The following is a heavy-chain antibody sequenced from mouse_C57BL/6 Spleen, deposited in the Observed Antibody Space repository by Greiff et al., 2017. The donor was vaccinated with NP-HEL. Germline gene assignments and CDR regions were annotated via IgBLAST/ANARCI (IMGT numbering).Heavy chain of an antibody. Sequence: EVQLQESGPGLVKPSQSLSLTCSVTGYSITSGYYWNWIRQFPGNKLEWMGYISYDGSNNYNPSLKNRISITRDTSKNQFFLKLNSVTTEDTATYYCARAYYGPFAYWGQGTLVTVSA. CDR3: ARAYYGPFAY. CDR2: ISYDGSN. D-gene: IGHD1-1*01. J-gene: IGHJ3*01. CDR1: GYSITSGYY. V-gene: IGHV3-6*01.